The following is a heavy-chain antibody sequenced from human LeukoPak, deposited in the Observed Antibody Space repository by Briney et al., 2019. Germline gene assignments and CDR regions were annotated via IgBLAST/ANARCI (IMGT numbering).Heavy chain of an antibody. Sequence: PSETLSLTCTVSGGSISSYYWSWIRQPPGKGLEWIGYIYYSGNTNYNPSLKSRVTISVDTSKNQFSLKLSSVTAADTAVYYCARVGGVDRDGDYFDYWGQGTLVTASS. J-gene: IGHJ4*02. V-gene: IGHV4-59*08. CDR2: IYYSGNT. CDR1: GGSISSYY. D-gene: IGHD3-16*01. CDR3: ARVGGVDRDGDYFDY.